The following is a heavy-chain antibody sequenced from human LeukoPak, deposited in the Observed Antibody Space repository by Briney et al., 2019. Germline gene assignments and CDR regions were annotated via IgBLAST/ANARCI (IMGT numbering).Heavy chain of an antibody. CDR3: TRVYNWNVVYYGMDV. Sequence: ASVKVSCKASGYTFTNYYMHWVRQAPAQGLEWMGIINPSDGSTSHAQKFQGRVTMTRDTSTSTVYMELSSLRSEDTAVYYCTRVYNWNVVYYGMDVWGQGTTVTVSS. CDR2: INPSDGST. D-gene: IGHD1-20*01. J-gene: IGHJ6*02. V-gene: IGHV1-46*01. CDR1: GYTFTNYY.